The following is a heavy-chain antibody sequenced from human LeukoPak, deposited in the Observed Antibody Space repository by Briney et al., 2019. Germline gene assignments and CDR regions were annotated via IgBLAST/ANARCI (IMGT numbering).Heavy chain of an antibody. CDR1: GYTFTTYN. CDR3: VRDSSRWAFDY. D-gene: IGHD6-13*01. CDR2: INPSGDGT. V-gene: IGHV1-46*01. J-gene: IGHJ4*02. Sequence: ASVKVSCKAFGYTFTTYNMHWVRQAPGQGLEWMGIINPSGDGTTYAQKFQGRVTMTRDTSASTVYMELSSLRSEDTAVYYCVRDSSRWAFDYWGQGIQVTVSS.